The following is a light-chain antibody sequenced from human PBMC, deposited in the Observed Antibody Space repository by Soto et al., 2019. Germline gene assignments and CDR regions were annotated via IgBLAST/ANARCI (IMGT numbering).Light chain of an antibody. CDR2: DVT. Sequence: QSALTQPSSVSGSPGQSVTISCTGTNSDVGAYNYVSWYQQHPGKAPKLMIYDVTKRPSGVPDRFSGSKSGNTASLTISGLQADDEADYYCCSYAGIYPWVFGGGTKLTVL. CDR1: NSDVGAYNY. V-gene: IGLV2-11*01. J-gene: IGLJ2*01. CDR3: CSYAGIYPWV.